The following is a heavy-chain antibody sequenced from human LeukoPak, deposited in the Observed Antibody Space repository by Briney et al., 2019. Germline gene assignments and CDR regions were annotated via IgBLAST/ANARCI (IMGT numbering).Heavy chain of an antibody. CDR2: TYYRSKWYN. CDR1: GDSVSSNSAA. D-gene: IGHD3-10*01. Sequence: SQTLSLTCAISGDSVSSNSAAWNWIRQSPSRGLEWLGRTYYRSKWYNDYAVSVKSRITINPDTSKNQISLQLNSVTPEDTAVYYCARARLHHNYGSGTSFDYWGQGTLVTVSS. CDR3: ARARLHHNYGSGTSFDY. J-gene: IGHJ4*02. V-gene: IGHV6-1*01.